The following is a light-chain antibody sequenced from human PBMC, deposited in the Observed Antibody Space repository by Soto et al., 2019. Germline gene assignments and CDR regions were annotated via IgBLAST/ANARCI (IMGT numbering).Light chain of an antibody. J-gene: IGLJ2*01. Sequence: QSALTQPPSASGSPGQSVTISCTGTSSDVGGYNYVSWYQQHPGKAPKLMIYEVSKRPSGVPDRFSGSKSGNTASLTVCGLQAEDEADYYCSSYAGSNNLVVFGGGTKVTVL. CDR1: SSDVGGYNY. CDR3: SSYAGSNNLVV. CDR2: EVS. V-gene: IGLV2-8*01.